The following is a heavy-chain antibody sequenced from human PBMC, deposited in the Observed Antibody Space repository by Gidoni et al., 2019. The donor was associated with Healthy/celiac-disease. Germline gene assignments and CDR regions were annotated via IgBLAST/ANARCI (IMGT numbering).Heavy chain of an antibody. Sequence: EVQLVESGGGLVKPGGSLRLSCAASGFTFSSYSMNWVRQAPGKGLEWVSSISSSSIYSYYADSVKGRFTISRDNAKNSLYLQMNSQRAEDTAVYYCARARSRGAYDIWGQGTMVTVSS. V-gene: IGHV3-21*01. CDR2: ISSSSIYS. CDR3: ARARSRGAYDI. CDR1: GFTFSSYS. J-gene: IGHJ3*02.